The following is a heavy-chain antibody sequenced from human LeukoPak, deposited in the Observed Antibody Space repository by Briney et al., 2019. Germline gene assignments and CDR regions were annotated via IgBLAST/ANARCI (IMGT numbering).Heavy chain of an antibody. Sequence: IPSETLSLTCTVSGGSISSYYWSWIRQPPGKGLEWIGYIYTSGSTNYNPSLKSRVTISVDTSKNQFSPKLTSVTAADTAAYYCARRLRQNLFDPWGQGTLVTVSS. D-gene: IGHD4-17*01. CDR2: IYTSGST. CDR1: GGSISSYY. J-gene: IGHJ5*02. V-gene: IGHV4-4*09. CDR3: ARRLRQNLFDP.